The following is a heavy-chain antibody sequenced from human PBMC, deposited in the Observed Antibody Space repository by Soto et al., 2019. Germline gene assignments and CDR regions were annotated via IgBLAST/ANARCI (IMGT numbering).Heavy chain of an antibody. D-gene: IGHD2-15*01. CDR1: GGSISSSY. CDR2: IYYSGST. J-gene: IGHJ4*02. Sequence: QVQLQESGPGLVKPSETLSLTCTVAGGSISSSYWSWIRQPPGKGLEWIGYIYYSGSTNYNPSLQSRVTISVDTSKNQFSLKLSSVTAADTAVYYCARHRPGGGGSCYDYWGQGTLVTVSS. V-gene: IGHV4-59*08. CDR3: ARHRPGGGGSCYDY.